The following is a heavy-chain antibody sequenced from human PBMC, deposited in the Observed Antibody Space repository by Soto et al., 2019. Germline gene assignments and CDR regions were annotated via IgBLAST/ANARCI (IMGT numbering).Heavy chain of an antibody. Sequence: GGSLRLSCAASGFTFSSYWMSWVRQAPGKGLEWVANIKQDGSEKYYVDSVKGRFTISRDNAKNSLYLQMNSLRAEDTAVYYCARGAYGELYYYYYYMDVWGKGTTVTVSS. CDR3: ARGAYGELYYYYYYMDV. CDR2: IKQDGSEK. J-gene: IGHJ6*03. V-gene: IGHV3-7*01. CDR1: GFTFSSYW. D-gene: IGHD4-17*01.